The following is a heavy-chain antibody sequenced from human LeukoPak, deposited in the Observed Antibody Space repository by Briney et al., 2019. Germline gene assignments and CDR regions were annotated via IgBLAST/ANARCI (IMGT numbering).Heavy chain of an antibody. CDR2: INAGNGNT. J-gene: IGHJ4*02. CDR3: ARNVVGKTDFDY. V-gene: IGHV1-3*01. CDR1: GFTFSSYA. D-gene: IGHD6-19*01. Sequence: ASVKVSCKASGFTFSSYAMHWVRQAPGQRLEWMGWINAGNGNTKYSQKFQGRVTITWDTSAGTACMELSSLTSEDTAVYYCARNVVGKTDFDYWGQGTLVTVSS.